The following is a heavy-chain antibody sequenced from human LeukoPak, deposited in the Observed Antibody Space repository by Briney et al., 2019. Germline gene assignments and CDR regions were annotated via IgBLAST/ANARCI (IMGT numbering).Heavy chain of an antibody. CDR2: IIPIFGTA. J-gene: IGHJ4*02. V-gene: IGHV1-69*13. Sequence: SVKVSCKASGGTFSSYAISWVRQAPGQGLEWMRGIIPIFGTANYAQKFQGRVTITADESTSTAYMELGSLRSEDTAVYYCAVGLVPLSVNDYWGQGTLVTVSS. CDR3: AVGLVPLSVNDY. D-gene: IGHD3-10*01. CDR1: GGTFSSYA.